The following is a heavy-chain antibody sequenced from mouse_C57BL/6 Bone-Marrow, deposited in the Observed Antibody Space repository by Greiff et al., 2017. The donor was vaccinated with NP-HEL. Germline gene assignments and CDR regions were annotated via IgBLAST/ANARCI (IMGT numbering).Heavy chain of an antibody. D-gene: IGHD4-1*01. CDR1: GYSITSGYY. CDR3: ARDNWGYWYFDV. Sequence: EVQLQESGPGLVKPSQSLSLTCSVTGYSITSGYYWNWIRQFPGNKLEWMGYISYDGSNNYNPSLKNRISITRDASKNQFFLKLNSVTTEDTATYYCARDNWGYWYFDVWGTGTTVTVSS. CDR2: ISYDGSN. V-gene: IGHV3-6*01. J-gene: IGHJ1*03.